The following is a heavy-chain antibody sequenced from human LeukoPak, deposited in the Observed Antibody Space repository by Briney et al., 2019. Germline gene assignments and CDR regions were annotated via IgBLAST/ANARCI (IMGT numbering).Heavy chain of an antibody. Sequence: SETLSLTCAVYGGSFSGYYWSWIRQPPGKGLEWIGEINHSGSTNYNPSLKSRVTISVDTSKNQFSLKLSSVTAADTAVYYCARAWTGTWIRFDYWGQGTLVTVSS. CDR3: ARAWTGTWIRFDY. V-gene: IGHV4-34*01. D-gene: IGHD1-7*01. CDR2: INHSGST. J-gene: IGHJ4*02. CDR1: GGSFSGYY.